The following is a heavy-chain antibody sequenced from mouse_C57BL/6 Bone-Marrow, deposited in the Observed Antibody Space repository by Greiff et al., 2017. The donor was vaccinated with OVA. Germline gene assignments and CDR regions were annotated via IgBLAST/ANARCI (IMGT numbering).Heavy chain of an antibody. CDR1: GYTFTNYW. J-gene: IGHJ4*01. V-gene: IGHV1-63*01. CDR2: IYPGGGYT. Sequence: QVQLKESGAELVRPGTSVKMSCKASGYTFTNYWIGWAKQRPGHGLEWIGDIYPGGGYTNSNEKFKGKATLTADKSSSTAYMQFSSLTSEDSAIYYCARWGGSSYGAMDYWGQGTSVTVSS. D-gene: IGHD1-1*01. CDR3: ARWGGSSYGAMDY.